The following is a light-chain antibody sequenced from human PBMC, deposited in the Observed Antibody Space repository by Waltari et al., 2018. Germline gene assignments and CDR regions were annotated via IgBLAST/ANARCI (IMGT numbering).Light chain of an antibody. CDR3: QRYNSYPST. V-gene: IGKV1-5*03. CDR2: EAT. CDR1: QSIGSW. Sequence: DIQMTQSPPTLSASVGDRVTITCRASQSIGSWLAWYQQKPGKAPKLLIYEATSLESGVPSRFSASGSGTEFTLTISSLQPDDFATYYCQRYNSYPSTFGPGTKVDI. J-gene: IGKJ3*01.